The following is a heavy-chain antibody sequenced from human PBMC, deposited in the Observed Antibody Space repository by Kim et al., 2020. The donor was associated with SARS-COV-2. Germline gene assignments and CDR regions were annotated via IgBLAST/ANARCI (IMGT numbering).Heavy chain of an antibody. Sequence: GGSLRLSCAASGFTFSSYSMNWVRQAPGKGLEWVSSISSSSSYIYYADSVKGRFTISRDNAKNSLYLQMNSLRAEDTAVYYCARDRLIAAAGGEAFDIWGQGTMVTVSS. CDR2: ISSSSSYI. CDR1: GFTFSSYS. CDR3: ARDRLIAAAGGEAFDI. V-gene: IGHV3-21*04. J-gene: IGHJ3*02. D-gene: IGHD6-13*01.